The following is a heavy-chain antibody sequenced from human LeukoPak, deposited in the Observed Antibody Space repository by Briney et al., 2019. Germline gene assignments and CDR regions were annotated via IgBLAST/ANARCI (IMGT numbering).Heavy chain of an antibody. D-gene: IGHD1-26*01. CDR1: GGSISSSNW. Sequence: PSETLSLTCAVSGGSISSSNWWSWVRQPPGKGLEWIGEIYHSGSTNYNPSLKSRVTISVDTSKNQFSLKLSSVTAADTAVYYCVRVGATTSWYFDLWGRGTLVTVSS. CDR3: VRVGATTSWYFDL. J-gene: IGHJ2*01. CDR2: IYHSGST. V-gene: IGHV4-4*02.